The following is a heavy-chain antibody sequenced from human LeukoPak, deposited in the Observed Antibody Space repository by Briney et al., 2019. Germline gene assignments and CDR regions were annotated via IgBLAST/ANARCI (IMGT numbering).Heavy chain of an antibody. CDR3: ARDRHEPGP. CDR2: IYHSGIT. V-gene: IGHV4-38-2*02. J-gene: IGHJ3*01. CDR1: GYSISSGYY. Sequence: SETLSLTCTVSGYSISSGYYWGWIRPPPGKGLEWIGSIYHSGITYYNPSLKSRVTISADTPKNQFSLKLSSVTAADAAMYYCARDRHEPGPWGPGTMVTVSS.